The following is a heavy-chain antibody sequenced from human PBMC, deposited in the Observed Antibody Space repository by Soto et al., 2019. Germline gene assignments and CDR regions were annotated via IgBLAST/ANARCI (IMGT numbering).Heavy chain of an antibody. J-gene: IGHJ4*02. CDR2: INTYKGNT. D-gene: IGHD2-15*01. V-gene: IGHV1-18*01. Sequence: QVQLVQSGAEVKKPGASVKVSCKASGYTFTNYGVSWVRQAPGQGLEWMGWINTYKGNTNYAQKFQGRVTMTTDTSTSTAYMELRSLRSGDTAIYYCAKVQEKWSKFFDYWGQGTLVTVSS. CDR1: GYTFTNYG. CDR3: AKVQEKWSKFFDY.